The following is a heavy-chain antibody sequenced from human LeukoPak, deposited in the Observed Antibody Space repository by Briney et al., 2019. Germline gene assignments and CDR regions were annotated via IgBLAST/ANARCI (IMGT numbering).Heavy chain of an antibody. V-gene: IGHV3-7*01. Sequence: GGSLRLSCDASGFTFSRYWMSWVRQAPGKGLEWVANIKEDGSEKYYMDSMKGRFIISRDNAKNSLYLQMNSLRAEDTAVYYCAELGITMIGGVWGQGTLVTVSS. J-gene: IGHJ4*02. D-gene: IGHD3-10*02. CDR2: IKEDGSEK. CDR3: AELGITMIGGV. CDR1: GFTFSRYW.